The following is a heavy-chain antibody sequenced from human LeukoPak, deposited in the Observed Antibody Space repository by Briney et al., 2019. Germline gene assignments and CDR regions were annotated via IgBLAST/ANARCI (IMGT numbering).Heavy chain of an antibody. CDR2: IHGSGGST. CDR1: GFTFSSYA. J-gene: IGHJ5*02. Sequence: GGSLRLSCAASGFTFSSYAMSWVRQAPGKGLEGVSAIHGSGGSTYYADSVKGRFTISRDNSKNTLYLQMNSLRAEDTAVYYCASRSRGPNWFDPWGQGTLVTVSS. CDR3: ASRSRGPNWFDP. V-gene: IGHV3-23*01. D-gene: IGHD1-26*01.